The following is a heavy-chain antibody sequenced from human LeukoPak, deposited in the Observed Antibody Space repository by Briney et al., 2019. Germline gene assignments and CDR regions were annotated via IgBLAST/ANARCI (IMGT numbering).Heavy chain of an antibody. CDR3: AKDTHSSSSDPRGWFDP. CDR2: LSGRGSST. D-gene: IGHD6-6*01. CDR1: GFTFSSYA. J-gene: IGHJ5*02. Sequence: GGSLRLSCAASGFTFSSYAMSWVRQAPGKGLEWVSALSGRGSSTYYADSVKGRFTVSRDNSKNTVYLRMNSLRAEDTAIYYCAKDTHSSSSDPRGWFDPWGQGTLVTVSS. V-gene: IGHV3-23*01.